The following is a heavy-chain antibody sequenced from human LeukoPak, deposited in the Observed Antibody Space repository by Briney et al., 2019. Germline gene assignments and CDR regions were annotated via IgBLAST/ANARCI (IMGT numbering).Heavy chain of an antibody. CDR1: GYSISNDYY. Sequence: SETLSLTCTVSGYSISNDYYWGWIRQPPGKGLEWIGSIYHSGSTYYNPSLKSRVTISVDTSKNQFSLKLNSVTGADTAIYYCARDYGDYSNWFDPWGQGTLVTVSS. V-gene: IGHV4-38-2*02. CDR3: ARDYGDYSNWFDP. D-gene: IGHD4-17*01. CDR2: IYHSGST. J-gene: IGHJ5*02.